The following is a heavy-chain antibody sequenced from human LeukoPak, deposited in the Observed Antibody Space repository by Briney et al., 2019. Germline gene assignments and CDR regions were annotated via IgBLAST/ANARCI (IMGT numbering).Heavy chain of an antibody. CDR1: GFTFSNYW. CDR3: ARDGWGYGSGMLFDY. CDR2: INQDGSEK. J-gene: IGHJ4*02. D-gene: IGHD3-10*01. Sequence: GGSLRLSCAASGFTFSNYWMNWVRQAPGKGLEWVANINQDGSEKFYVDSVKGRFTISRDNAKNSLYVQMNSLRAEDTAVYYCARDGWGYGSGMLFDYWGQGILATVSS. V-gene: IGHV3-7*01.